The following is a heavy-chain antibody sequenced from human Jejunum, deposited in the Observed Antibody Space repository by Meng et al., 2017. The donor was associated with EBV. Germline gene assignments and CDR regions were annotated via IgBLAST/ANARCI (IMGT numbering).Heavy chain of an antibody. J-gene: IGHJ4*02. Sequence: QEQLVQSGAEGKKPGSSVKVSCKASGDRLGTYSVSWVRQAPGQGLEWMGNTVPIFGTTSYAQKFQGRVTITADESTRTAFMELRNLRSEDSAMYYCARAGGDYEDYWGQGTLVTVSS. V-gene: IGHV1-69*15. CDR2: TVPIFGTT. D-gene: IGHD4-17*01. CDR1: GDRLGTYS. CDR3: ARAGGDYEDY.